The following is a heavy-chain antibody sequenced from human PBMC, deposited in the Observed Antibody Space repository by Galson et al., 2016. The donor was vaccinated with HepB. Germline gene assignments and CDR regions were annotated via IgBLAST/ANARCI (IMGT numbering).Heavy chain of an antibody. V-gene: IGHV3-21*01. D-gene: IGHD3-3*01. CDR1: GFTFSSYS. J-gene: IGHJ2*01. Sequence: SLRLSCAPSGFTFSSYSMSWVRQAPGKGLEWISYISTRSTYIHYADSVKGRFTISRDNAKNSPYLQMNNLRAEDTAVYYCARDGTIFGVDPWYFDLWGRGTLVTVSS. CDR2: ISTRSTYI. CDR3: ARDGTIFGVDPWYFDL.